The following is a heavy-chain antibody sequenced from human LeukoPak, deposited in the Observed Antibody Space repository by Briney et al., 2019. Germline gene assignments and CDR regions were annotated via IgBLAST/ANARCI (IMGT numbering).Heavy chain of an antibody. CDR1: GFTVSSNY. Sequence: GGSLRLSCAASGFTVSSNYMSWVRQAPGKGLEWVSVIYSGGSTYYADSVKGRFTISRDNSKNTLYLQMNSLRAEDTAVYYCARDRSLWFGEFDYWGQGTLVTVSS. D-gene: IGHD3-10*01. V-gene: IGHV3-66*01. CDR3: ARDRSLWFGEFDY. J-gene: IGHJ4*02. CDR2: IYSGGST.